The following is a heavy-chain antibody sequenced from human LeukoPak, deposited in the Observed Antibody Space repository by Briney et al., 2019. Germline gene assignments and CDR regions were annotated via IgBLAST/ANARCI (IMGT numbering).Heavy chain of an antibody. CDR1: GFTFSRYS. Sequence: GGSLRLSCAASGFTFSRYSMNWVRQAPGKGLEWVSSISSSSSFIYYADSVKGRSTISRDNAKNSLYLQMNSLRAEDTAVYYCPRDPPLGYCSSSSCPHLDYWGQGTLVTVSS. CDR2: ISSSSSFI. J-gene: IGHJ4*02. D-gene: IGHD2-2*01. V-gene: IGHV3-21*01. CDR3: PRDPPLGYCSSSSCPHLDY.